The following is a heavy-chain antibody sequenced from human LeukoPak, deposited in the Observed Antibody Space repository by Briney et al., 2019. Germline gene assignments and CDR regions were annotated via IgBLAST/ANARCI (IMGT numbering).Heavy chain of an antibody. Sequence: GGPLRLLCVASGFPYNHHTMTWLRQAPGKGLEWVSSIRGSGDTTYFADSVRGRFTLSRDNSRNTLFLQMDSLRVDDTAVYYCAKAEGGGWGQATLVTV. CDR1: GFPYNHHT. D-gene: IGHD2-15*01. CDR3: AKAEGGG. CDR2: IRGSGDTT. V-gene: IGHV3-23*01. J-gene: IGHJ4*02.